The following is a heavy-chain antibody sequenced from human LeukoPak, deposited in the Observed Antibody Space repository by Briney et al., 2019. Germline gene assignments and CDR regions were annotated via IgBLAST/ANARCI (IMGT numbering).Heavy chain of an antibody. J-gene: IGHJ4*02. CDR1: GFTVSSNY. Sequence: GGSLRLSCEASGFTVSSNYMSWVRQAPGKGLEWVSVIYSGGSTYYADSVKGRFTISRDNSKNTLYLQMNSLRAEDTAVYYCARVSARVNYGYRDYWGQGTLVTVSS. V-gene: IGHV3-53*01. CDR2: IYSGGST. CDR3: ARVSARVNYGYRDY. D-gene: IGHD5-18*01.